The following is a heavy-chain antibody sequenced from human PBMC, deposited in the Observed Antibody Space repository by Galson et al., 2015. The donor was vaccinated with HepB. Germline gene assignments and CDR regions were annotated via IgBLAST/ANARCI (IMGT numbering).Heavy chain of an antibody. CDR3: ARDYGDCARGAFDI. CDR2: INAGNGNT. J-gene: IGHJ3*02. D-gene: IGHD4-17*01. V-gene: IGHV1-3*01. Sequence: SVKVSCKASGYTFTSYAMHWVRQAPGQRLEWMGWINAGNGNTKYSQKFQGRVTITRDTSASTAYVELSSLRSEDTAVYYCARDYGDCARGAFDIWGQGTMVTVSS. CDR1: GYTFTSYA.